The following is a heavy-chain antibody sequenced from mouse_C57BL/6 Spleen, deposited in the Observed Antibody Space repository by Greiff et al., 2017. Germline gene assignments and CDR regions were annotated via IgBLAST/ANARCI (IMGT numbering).Heavy chain of an antibody. CDR1: GYTFTEYT. Sequence: QVQLQQSGAELVKPGASVKLSCTASGYTFTEYTIHWVKQRSGQGLEWIGWFYPGSGSLKYTEKFQDKATLTADKSSSTVYMELSRLTSEDSAVYFCARHEVGTITTVVAKGYYFDYWGKGTTLTVSS. CDR2: FYPGSGSL. J-gene: IGHJ2*01. V-gene: IGHV1-62-2*01. CDR3: ARHEVGTITTVVAKGYYFDY. D-gene: IGHD1-1*01.